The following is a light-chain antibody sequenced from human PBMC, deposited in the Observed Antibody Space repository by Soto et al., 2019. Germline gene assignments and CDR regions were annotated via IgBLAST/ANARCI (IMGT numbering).Light chain of an antibody. CDR3: LQDYNSWT. Sequence: AIQMTQSPSSLSASVGDRVTITCRASQAMRNDLGWYQQKPGKAPKLLIYGASTLQSGVPSRFSGSGSGTDFTLTISRLQPEDFATYYCLQDYNSWTFGQGTKVEIK. CDR1: QAMRND. V-gene: IGKV1-6*01. CDR2: GAS. J-gene: IGKJ1*01.